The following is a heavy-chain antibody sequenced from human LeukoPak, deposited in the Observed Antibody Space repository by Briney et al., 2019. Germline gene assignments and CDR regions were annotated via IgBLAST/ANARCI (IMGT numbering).Heavy chain of an antibody. CDR2: IYYSGNT. J-gene: IGHJ5*02. CDR1: GGSISSYC. CDR3: ARHNPLGNWFDP. Sequence: PSETLSLTCTVSGGSISSYCWSWIRQPPGKGLEWIGFIYYSGNTNYNPSLKSRVTISLDTSKNQFSLKLSSVTAADTAVYYCARHNPLGNWFDPWGQGTLVTVSS. D-gene: IGHD1-14*01. V-gene: IGHV4-59*08.